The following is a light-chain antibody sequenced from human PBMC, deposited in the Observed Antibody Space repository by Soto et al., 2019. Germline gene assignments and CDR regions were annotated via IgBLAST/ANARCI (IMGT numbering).Light chain of an antibody. CDR2: GAS. CDR3: QQYNNWPQT. J-gene: IGKJ2*01. V-gene: IGKV3-15*01. CDR1: QSISSD. Sequence: EIVMTQSPATLSVSPGERATLSCRASQSISSDVAWYQQKPGQAPRLLIYGASTRAAGIPARFSGRGSGTEFTLTISSLQSEDFAVYYCQQYNNWPQTFGQGAKLEVK.